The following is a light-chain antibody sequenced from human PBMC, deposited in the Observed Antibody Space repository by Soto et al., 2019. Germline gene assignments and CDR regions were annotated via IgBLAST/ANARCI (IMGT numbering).Light chain of an antibody. Sequence: DIQMTQSPSSLFASVGDRVTITCRASQSISSWLAWYQQKPGKAPKLLIYDASRLESGVPSRFSGSGSGTEFTLTISSLQPEDFATYYCQQSYSTRWTFGQGTKVDIK. V-gene: IGKV1-5*01. CDR2: DAS. J-gene: IGKJ1*01. CDR1: QSISSW. CDR3: QQSYSTRWT.